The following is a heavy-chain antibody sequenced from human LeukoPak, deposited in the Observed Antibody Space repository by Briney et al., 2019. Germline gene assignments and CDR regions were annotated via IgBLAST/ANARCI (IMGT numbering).Heavy chain of an antibody. CDR3: ARSVGATGGYWFDP. J-gene: IGHJ5*02. D-gene: IGHD1-26*01. CDR2: IYTSGST. CDR1: GGSISSYY. V-gene: IGHV4-4*07. Sequence: SETLSLTCTVSGGSISSYYWSWTRQPAGKGLEWIGRIYTSGSTNYNPSLRSRVTMSVDTSKNQFSPKLSSVTAADTAVYYCARSVGATGGYWFDPWGQGTLVTVSS.